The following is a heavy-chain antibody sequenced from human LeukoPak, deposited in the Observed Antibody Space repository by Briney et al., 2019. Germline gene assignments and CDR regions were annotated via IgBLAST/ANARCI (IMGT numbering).Heavy chain of an antibody. CDR3: ARGAIVVVPAAIGGWFDP. J-gene: IGHJ5*02. CDR1: GFTFSSYG. D-gene: IGHD2-2*01. Sequence: GSLRLSCAASGFTFSSYGMHWVRQAPGKGLEWVAFIRYDGSNKYYAGSVKGRFTISRDNSKNTLYLQMNSLRAEDTAVYYCARGAIVVVPAAIGGWFDPWGQGTLVTVSS. CDR2: IRYDGSNK. V-gene: IGHV3-30*02.